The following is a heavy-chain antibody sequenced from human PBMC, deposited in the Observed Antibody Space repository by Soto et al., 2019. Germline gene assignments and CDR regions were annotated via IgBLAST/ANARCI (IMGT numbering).Heavy chain of an antibody. J-gene: IGHJ4*02. CDR3: GRDRGWGGTYYGLDY. D-gene: IGHD1-26*01. V-gene: IGHV3-66*01. CDR1: GFTVSTNY. Sequence: EVQLVESGGGLVQPGGSLRLSCAVSGFTVSTNYMSWVRQAPGKGLEWVSVIYRDGSTYYADSVKGRFSISRDNSKNTLYLKMNSLRAEDTAVYYCGRDRGWGGTYYGLDYWGQGTLVIVSS. CDR2: IYRDGST.